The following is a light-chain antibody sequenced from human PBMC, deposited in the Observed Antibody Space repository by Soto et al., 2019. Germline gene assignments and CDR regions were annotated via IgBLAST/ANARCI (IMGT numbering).Light chain of an antibody. V-gene: IGKV3-20*01. J-gene: IGKJ1*01. CDR1: QTISSNH. Sequence: EIVLTQSPGTLSVSPGERATLSCRASQTISSNHLAWYQQKPGQAPSLLIYGTSSSATGIPDRFSGSGSGTDFTLTISRLEPEDSAIYYCQQFVGWTFGQGTKVEI. CDR3: QQFVGWT. CDR2: GTS.